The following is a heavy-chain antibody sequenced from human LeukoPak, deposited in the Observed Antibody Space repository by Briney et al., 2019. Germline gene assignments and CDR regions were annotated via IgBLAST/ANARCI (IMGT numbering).Heavy chain of an antibody. CDR1: GFTFGDYS. Sequence: PGGSLRLSCTGSGFTFGDYSMNWVRQAPGEGLEWVGFIRTKAYGGTTEYAASVKGRFTISRDDSKSIAYLQMNSLKTEDTAVYYCTRGSDQLPLYRNWLDPWGQGTLVTVSS. CDR2: IRTKAYGGTT. V-gene: IGHV3-49*04. J-gene: IGHJ5*02. D-gene: IGHD2-2*01. CDR3: TRGSDQLPLYRNWLDP.